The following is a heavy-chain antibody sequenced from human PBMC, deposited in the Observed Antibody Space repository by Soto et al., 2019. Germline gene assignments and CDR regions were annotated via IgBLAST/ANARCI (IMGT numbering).Heavy chain of an antibody. CDR2: VLPISGTA. V-gene: IGHV1-69*06. D-gene: IGHD1-26*01. J-gene: IGHJ3*02. Sequence: QVQLVQSGAEVKRPGSSVRVSCKASGGVFSLYGFSWVRQVPGHGPEWVGGVLPISGTANYAQKYQGRVTITVDKSTSTGYMELNSLTYEDTAVYYCASTGEAPEVDGSGRGDAFGIWGPGTKVTVSA. CDR1: GGVFSLYG. CDR3: ASTGEAPEVDGSGRGDAFGI.